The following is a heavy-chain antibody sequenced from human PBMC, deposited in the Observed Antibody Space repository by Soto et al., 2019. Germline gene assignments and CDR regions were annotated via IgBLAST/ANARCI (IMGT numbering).Heavy chain of an antibody. J-gene: IGHJ4*02. CDR2: INPNSGDT. CDR1: GYSFTGYY. D-gene: IGHD5-18*01. CDR3: ANRYSYVHF. Sequence: DSVKVSFKSSGYSFTGYYIHLVRQAPGQGLEWMGWINPNSGDTNYAQKFHGRVTMTRDTSFSTAYMELSSLRSDDTAVYYCANRYSYVHFWGQGTLVTVSS. V-gene: IGHV1-2*02.